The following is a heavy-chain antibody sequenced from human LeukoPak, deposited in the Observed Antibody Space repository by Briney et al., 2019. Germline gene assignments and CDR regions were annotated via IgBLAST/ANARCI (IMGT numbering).Heavy chain of an antibody. CDR1: GFTFSSYW. Sequence: GGSQRLSCAASGFTFSSYWMSWVRQAPGKGLEWVANIKQDGSEKYYVDSVKGRFTISRDNAKNSLYLQMNSLRAEDTAVYYCARVRGLQYYYYYYGMDVWGQGTTVTVSS. D-gene: IGHD4-11*01. CDR3: ARVRGLQYYYYYYGMDV. V-gene: IGHV3-7*01. J-gene: IGHJ6*02. CDR2: IKQDGSEK.